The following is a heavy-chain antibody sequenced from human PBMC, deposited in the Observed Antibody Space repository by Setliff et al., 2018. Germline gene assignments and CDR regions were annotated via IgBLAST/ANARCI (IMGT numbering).Heavy chain of an antibody. Sequence: ETLSLTCSVSGDPINSYYWTWVRQPAGKGLEWIGRIYSNENTNYNPSLKSRVTMSIDTSKNQLSLKLSSVTAADTAVYYCARSMIQRNYYCGLDVWGQGTTVTVSS. J-gene: IGHJ6*02. CDR1: GDPINSYY. CDR3: ARSMIQRNYYCGLDV. V-gene: IGHV4-4*07. D-gene: IGHD3-16*01. CDR2: IYSNENT.